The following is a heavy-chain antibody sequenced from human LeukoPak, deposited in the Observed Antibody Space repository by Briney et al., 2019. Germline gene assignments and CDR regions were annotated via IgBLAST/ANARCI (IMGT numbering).Heavy chain of an antibody. Sequence: GGSLRLSCAASGFTFSSYAMNWVRQAPGKGLEWVSSISASGGSTYYADSVKGRFTISRDNSKNTLHLQMNSLRAEDTAVYYCAKESQSYPTYYFDYWGQGTLATVSS. CDR1: GFTFSSYA. CDR2: ISASGGST. J-gene: IGHJ4*02. D-gene: IGHD6-19*01. V-gene: IGHV3-23*01. CDR3: AKESQSYPTYYFDY.